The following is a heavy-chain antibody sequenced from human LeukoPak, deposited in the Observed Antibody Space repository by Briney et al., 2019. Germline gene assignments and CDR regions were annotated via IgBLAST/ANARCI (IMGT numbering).Heavy chain of an antibody. V-gene: IGHV4-4*07. CDR1: GGSISSYY. CDR2: IYTSGST. CDR3: ARESIAARYYYYYYMDV. J-gene: IGHJ6*03. Sequence: PSETLSLTCTVSGGSISSYYWSWLRQPAGKGLEWIGRIYTSGSTNYNPSLKSRVTMSVDTSKNQFSLKLSSVTAADTAVYYCARESIAARYYYYYYMDVWGKGTTVTVSS. D-gene: IGHD6-6*01.